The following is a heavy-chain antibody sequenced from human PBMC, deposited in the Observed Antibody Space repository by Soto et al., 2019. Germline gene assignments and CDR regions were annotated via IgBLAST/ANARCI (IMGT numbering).Heavy chain of an antibody. D-gene: IGHD2-15*01. CDR1: GYTFTSYY. J-gene: IGHJ6*02. V-gene: IGHV1-46*01. CDR2: INPSGGST. CDR3: ARDLIVVVVAATPGYYYGMDV. Sequence: AASVKVSCKASGYTFTSYYMHWVRQAPGQRLEWMGIINPSGGSTSYAQKFQGRVTMTRDTSTSTVYMELSSLRSEDTAVYYCARDLIVVVVAATPGYYYGMDVWGQGTTVTVSS.